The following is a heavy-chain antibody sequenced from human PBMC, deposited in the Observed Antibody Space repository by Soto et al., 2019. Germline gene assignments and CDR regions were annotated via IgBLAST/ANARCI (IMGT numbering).Heavy chain of an antibody. Sequence: PGGSLXLSCAASGFXFSSYAMSWVRQAPGKGLEWVSAISGSGGSTYYADSVKGRFTISRDNSKNTLYLQMNSLRAEDTAVYYCAKSPGDYYDSSGYYYYWFDPWGQGTLVTVSS. V-gene: IGHV3-23*01. D-gene: IGHD3-22*01. CDR2: ISGSGGST. CDR3: AKSPGDYYDSSGYYYYWFDP. J-gene: IGHJ5*02. CDR1: GFXFSSYA.